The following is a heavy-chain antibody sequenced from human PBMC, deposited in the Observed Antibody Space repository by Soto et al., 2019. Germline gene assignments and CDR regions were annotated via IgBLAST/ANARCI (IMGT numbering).Heavy chain of an antibody. CDR2: ISYDGSNE. Sequence: GGFRRLPCVVSGFTFSSYAMHWVRQTPGKGLEGLAVISYDGSNEYYADSVKGRFTISRDNSRNTLYLQMNRLGPEDTAVYYCATSGSYYFYWRQGTLITVSS. D-gene: IGHD3-22*01. J-gene: IGHJ4*02. V-gene: IGHV3-30-3*01. CDR3: ATSGSYYFY. CDR1: GFTFSSYA.